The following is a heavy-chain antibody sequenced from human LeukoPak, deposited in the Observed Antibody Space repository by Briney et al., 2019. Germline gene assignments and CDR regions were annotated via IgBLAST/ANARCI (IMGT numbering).Heavy chain of an antibody. CDR2: INHSGST. CDR3: ARGLGVGEPVSRYYYYYCMDV. D-gene: IGHD3-10*01. J-gene: IGHJ6*02. Sequence: PSETLSLTCAVYGGSFSGYYWSWIRQPPGKGLEWIGEINHSGSTNYNPSLKSRVTISVDTSKNQFSLKLSSVTAADTAVYYCARGLGVGEPVSRYYYYYCMDVWGQGTTVTVSS. CDR1: GGSFSGYY. V-gene: IGHV4-34*01.